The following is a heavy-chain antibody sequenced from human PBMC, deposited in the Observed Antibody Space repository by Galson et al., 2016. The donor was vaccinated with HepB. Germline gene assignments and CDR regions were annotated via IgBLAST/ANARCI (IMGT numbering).Heavy chain of an antibody. D-gene: IGHD6-13*01. Sequence: SLRLSCAASGFTFSRYAMNWVRQAPGKGLEWVSAISGTGGSTYYGDSVKGRFTIPRDNSKNTLYLQMNSLRAEDTAVYYCAKGNEESNSGSSWYNWFDPWGQGTLVTVAS. CDR3: AKGNEESNSGSSWYNWFDP. CDR2: ISGTGGST. V-gene: IGHV3-23*01. CDR1: GFTFSRYA. J-gene: IGHJ5*02.